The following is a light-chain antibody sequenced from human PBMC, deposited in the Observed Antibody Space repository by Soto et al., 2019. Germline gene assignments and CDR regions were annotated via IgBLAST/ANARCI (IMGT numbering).Light chain of an antibody. CDR1: QSISYW. V-gene: IGKV1-5*03. CDR3: QQYIDYPYT. J-gene: IGKJ2*01. CDR2: KAS. Sequence: DLQMTQSPSTLSASVGDRVTITCRASQSISYWLAWYQQKPGKAPKLRIYKASTLESGVPSRFSGSGSGTEFTLTISSLQPDDFATYYCQQYIDYPYTFGQGTKLEIK.